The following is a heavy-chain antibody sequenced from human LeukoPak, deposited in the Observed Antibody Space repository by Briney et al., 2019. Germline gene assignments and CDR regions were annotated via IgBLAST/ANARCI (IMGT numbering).Heavy chain of an antibody. V-gene: IGHV4-34*01. CDR3: ARFAFLRDY. J-gene: IGHJ4*02. CDR2: INHSGST. Sequence: GSLRLSCAASGFTFSSYSMNWVRQPPGKGLEWIGEINHSGSTNYNPSLKSRVTISVDTSKNQFSLKLSSVTAADTAVYYCARFAFLRDYWGQGTLVTVSS. D-gene: IGHD3-10*01. CDR1: GFTFSSYS.